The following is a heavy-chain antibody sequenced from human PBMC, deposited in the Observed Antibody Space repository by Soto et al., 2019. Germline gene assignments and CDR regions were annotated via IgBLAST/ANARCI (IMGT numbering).Heavy chain of an antibody. V-gene: IGHV3-30-3*01. CDR1: GFTFSSYA. Sequence: QVQLVESGGGVVQPGRSLRLSCAASGFTFSSYAMHWVRQAPGKGLEWVAVISYDGSNKYYADSVKGRFTISRDNSKNTLYLQMNSLRAEDTAVYYCARSYSSGPYGMDVWGRGTTVTVSS. J-gene: IGHJ6*02. CDR3: ARSYSSGPYGMDV. CDR2: ISYDGSNK. D-gene: IGHD3-22*01.